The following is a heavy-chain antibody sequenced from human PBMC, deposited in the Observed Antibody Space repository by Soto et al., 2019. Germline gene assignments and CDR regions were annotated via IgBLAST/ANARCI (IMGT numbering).Heavy chain of an antibody. Sequence: SETLSLTCPVSGGSISSGGYSWSWLRQSPGKGLEWIGFIYYRGSTTYNPSLRSRVTISVDTSRKEFSLQMTSATAADTAVYFCARGLRTDTTFLFFDYWGHGTLVTVSS. D-gene: IGHD1-1*01. CDR1: GGSISSGGYS. CDR2: IYYRGST. CDR3: ARGLRTDTTFLFFDY. V-gene: IGHV4-61*08. J-gene: IGHJ4*01.